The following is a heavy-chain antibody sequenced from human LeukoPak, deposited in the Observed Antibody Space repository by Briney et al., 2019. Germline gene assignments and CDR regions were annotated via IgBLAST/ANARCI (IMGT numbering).Heavy chain of an antibody. CDR1: GGSISDKHW. Sequence: SETLSLTCAVSGGSISDKHWWSWVRQPPGKGLEWIGEVHLAGTTNYAPSLQSRVAMSLDRSNNQFFLNLNSVTAADTAVYFCARDGDVYNSGWYRGGFDSWGPGTLVTVSS. V-gene: IGHV4-4*02. CDR2: VHLAGTT. J-gene: IGHJ4*02. D-gene: IGHD6-19*01. CDR3: ARDGDVYNSGWYRGGFDS.